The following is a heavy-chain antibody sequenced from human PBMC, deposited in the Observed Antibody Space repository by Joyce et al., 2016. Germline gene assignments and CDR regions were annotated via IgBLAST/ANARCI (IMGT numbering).Heavy chain of an antibody. D-gene: IGHD3-22*01. CDR3: AKDLYFYDGSDSYTPGYLDY. CDR2: ISVAGNNR. J-gene: IGHJ4*02. Sequence: QVQLVESGGGVVQPGRSLRLSCVASGFTFSNYAMHWVRQAPGKGLEWVAVISVAGNNRDYADSVKGRFTISRDNSKNTLYLQMNSLRTEDMAVYFCAKDLYFYDGSDSYTPGYLDYWGQGTLVTVSS. V-gene: IGHV3-30-3*01. CDR1: GFTFSNYA.